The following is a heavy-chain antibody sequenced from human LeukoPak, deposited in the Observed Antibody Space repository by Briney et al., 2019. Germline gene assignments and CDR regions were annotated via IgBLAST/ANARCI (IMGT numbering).Heavy chain of an antibody. J-gene: IGHJ4*02. CDR1: GFTFSDYY. V-gene: IGHV3-11*01. CDR2: ISSSGSTI. Sequence: GGSLRLSCAASGFTFSDYYMSWIRQAPGTGLEWVSYISSSGSTIYYADSVKGRFTISRDNAKNSLYLQMNSLRAEDTAVYYCARAAGRWLQLHPFDYWGQGTLVTVSS. D-gene: IGHD5-24*01. CDR3: ARAAGRWLQLHPFDY.